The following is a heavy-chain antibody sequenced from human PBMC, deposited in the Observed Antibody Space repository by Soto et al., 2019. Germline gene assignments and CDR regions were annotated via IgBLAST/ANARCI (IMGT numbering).Heavy chain of an antibody. V-gene: IGHV3-30-3*01. J-gene: IGHJ4*02. Sequence: GGSLRLSCAASGFTFSSYAMHWVRQAPGKGLEWVAVISYDGSNKYYADSVKGRFTISRDNSKNTLYLQMNSLRAEDTAVYYCARPYYDFWSGYLWWGQGTLVTVSS. CDR3: ARPYYDFWSGYLW. CDR1: GFTFSSYA. CDR2: ISYDGSNK. D-gene: IGHD3-3*01.